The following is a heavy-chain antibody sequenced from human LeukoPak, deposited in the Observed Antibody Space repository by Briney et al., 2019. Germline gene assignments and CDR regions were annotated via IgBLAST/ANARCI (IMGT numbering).Heavy chain of an antibody. CDR3: ARVAYYYGSGSYSRYFDY. CDR1: GFTFSSCS. J-gene: IGHJ4*02. V-gene: IGHV3-48*04. D-gene: IGHD3-10*01. CDR2: ISSSSSTI. Sequence: GGSLRLSCAASGFTFSSCSMNWVRQAPGKGLEWVSYISSSSSTIYYADSVKGRFTISRDIAKNSLYLQMNSLRAEDTAVYYCARVAYYYGSGSYSRYFDYWGQGTLVTVSS.